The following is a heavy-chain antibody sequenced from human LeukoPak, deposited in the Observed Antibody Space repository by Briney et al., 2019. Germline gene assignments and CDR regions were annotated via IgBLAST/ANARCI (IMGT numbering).Heavy chain of an antibody. CDR1: GFTLSGSA. CDR2: IRSRANSYAT. CDR3: TSSQAAAGPFDY. D-gene: IGHD6-13*01. Sequence: GGSLRLSCAASGFTLSGSAMHWVRQASGKGLEWVGRIRSRANSYATAYAASVKGRFTISRDDSKNTAYLQMNRLKTEDTAVYYCTSSQAAAGPFDYWGQGTLVTVSS. J-gene: IGHJ4*02. V-gene: IGHV3-73*01.